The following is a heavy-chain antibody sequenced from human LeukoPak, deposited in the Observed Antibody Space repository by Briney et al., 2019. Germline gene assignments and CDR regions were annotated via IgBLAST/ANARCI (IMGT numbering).Heavy chain of an antibody. V-gene: IGHV4-39*07. CDR3: ARDGVYSGYDYYFDY. Sequence: SETLSLTCTVSGGSISSSSYYWGWIRQPPGKGLEWIGRIYYSGSTYYNPSLKSRVTISVDTSKNQFSLKLSSVTAADTAIYYCARDGVYSGYDYYFDYWGQGTLVTVSS. CDR2: IYYSGST. J-gene: IGHJ4*02. D-gene: IGHD5-12*01. CDR1: GGSISSSSYY.